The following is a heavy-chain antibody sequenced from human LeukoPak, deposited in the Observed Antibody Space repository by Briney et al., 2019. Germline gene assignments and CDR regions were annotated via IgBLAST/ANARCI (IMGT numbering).Heavy chain of an antibody. D-gene: IGHD4-17*01. CDR1: GGSISSGNYY. CDR2: IYTSGST. Sequence: SETLSLTCTVSGGSISSGNYYWSWIRQPAGKGLEWIGRIYTSGSTNYNPSLKSRVTISVDTSKNQFSLKLTSVTAADTAVYYCARDFNGDYPDYWGQGTLVTVPS. CDR3: ARDFNGDYPDY. J-gene: IGHJ4*02. V-gene: IGHV4-61*02.